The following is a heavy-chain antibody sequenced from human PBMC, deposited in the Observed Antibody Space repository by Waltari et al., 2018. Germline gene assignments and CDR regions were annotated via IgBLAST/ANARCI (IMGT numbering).Heavy chain of an antibody. Sequence: QVQLQESGPGLVKPSETLSLTCAVSGYSISSGYYWGWIRPPPGKGLEWIGSIYHSGSTYYNPSLKSRVTISVDTSKNQFSLKLSSVTAADTAVYYCARVFGERRDQDAFDIWGQGTMVTVSS. J-gene: IGHJ3*02. V-gene: IGHV4-38-2*01. D-gene: IGHD3-16*01. CDR1: GYSISSGYY. CDR3: ARVFGERRDQDAFDI. CDR2: IYHSGST.